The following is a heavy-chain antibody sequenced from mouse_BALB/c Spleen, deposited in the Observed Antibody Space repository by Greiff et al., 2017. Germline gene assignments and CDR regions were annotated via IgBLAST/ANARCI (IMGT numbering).Heavy chain of an antibody. V-gene: IGHV3-8*02. Sequence: EVMLVESGPSLVKPSQTLSLTCSVTGDSITSGYWNWIRKFPGNKLEYMGYISYSGSTYYNPSLKSRISITRDTSKNQYYLQLNSVTTEDTATYYCARGPIYYGSSNGFAYWGQGTLVTVSA. CDR3: ARGPIYYGSSNGFAY. D-gene: IGHD1-1*01. CDR1: GDSITSGY. CDR2: ISYSGST. J-gene: IGHJ3*01.